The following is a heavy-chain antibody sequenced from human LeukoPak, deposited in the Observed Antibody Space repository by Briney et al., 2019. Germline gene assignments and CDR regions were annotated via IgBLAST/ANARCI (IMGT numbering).Heavy chain of an antibody. J-gene: IGHJ4*02. CDR2: ISESGGRT. D-gene: IGHD3-22*01. CDR1: GFTFNRYA. V-gene: IGHV3-23*01. CDR3: AKSFRFSSSYYDY. Sequence: GGSLRLSCAASGFTFNRYAMSWLRQAPGKGLEWVSAISESGGRTYYADSVKGRFTVSRDNSMNTLSLQMNSLRAEDTALYYCAKSFRFSSSYYDYWGQGTLVTVSS.